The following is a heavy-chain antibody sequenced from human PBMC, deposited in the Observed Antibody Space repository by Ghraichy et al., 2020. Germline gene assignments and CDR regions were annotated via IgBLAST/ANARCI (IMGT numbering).Heavy chain of an antibody. CDR3: VRDLNWALDI. CDR2: INRVSSAI. J-gene: IGHJ3*02. Sequence: GESLNISCAASGFTFSAYSMNWVRQAPGKGPEWISYINRVSSAISYADSVKGRFTISTDDAKNSVYLQMYSLRDEDTAVYYCVRDLNWALDIWGQGTMVTVSS. V-gene: IGHV3-48*02. D-gene: IGHD5-24*01. CDR1: GFTFSAYS.